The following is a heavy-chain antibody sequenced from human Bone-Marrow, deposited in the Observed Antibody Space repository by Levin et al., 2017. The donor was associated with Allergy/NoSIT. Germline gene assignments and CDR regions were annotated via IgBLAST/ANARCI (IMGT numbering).Heavy chain of an antibody. CDR3: TTYGTFGGASFDY. CDR1: GFTFSSAW. CDR2: IKNKADGGTT. Sequence: SCAASGFTFSSAWMNWVRQAPGKGLEWVGRIKNKADGGTTDYAAPVKGRFTFSRDDSKDTLYLQMNSLKAEDTAVYYCTTYGTFGGASFDYWGQGTLVTVSS. D-gene: IGHD3-16*01. J-gene: IGHJ4*02. V-gene: IGHV3-15*01.